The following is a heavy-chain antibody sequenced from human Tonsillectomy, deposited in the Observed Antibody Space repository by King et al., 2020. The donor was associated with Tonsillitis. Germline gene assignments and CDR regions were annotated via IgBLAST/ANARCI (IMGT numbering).Heavy chain of an antibody. D-gene: IGHD6-19*01. CDR3: AKAPGQTWLCDFFDF. CDR1: GFTFSNYG. Sequence: VQLVESGGGVVQPGRSLRLSCAASGFTFSNYGKHWVRQAPGKGLEWVAVISHDGINKDYADSVKGRVSISRDNSKNTLYLQMNSLRVEDRAVYYCAKAPGQTWLCDFFDFWGQGTLVTVAS. J-gene: IGHJ4*02. CDR2: ISHDGINK. V-gene: IGHV3-30*18.